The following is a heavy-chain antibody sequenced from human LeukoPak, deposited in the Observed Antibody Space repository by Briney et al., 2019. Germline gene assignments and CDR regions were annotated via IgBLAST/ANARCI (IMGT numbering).Heavy chain of an antibody. CDR1: GGSISSYY. CDR3: ARGSGSYPEDDAFDI. J-gene: IGHJ3*02. V-gene: IGHV4-4*07. CDR2: IYSRGST. D-gene: IGHD1-26*01. Sequence: SETLSLTCIVSGGSISSYYWTWVRQPAGKGLEWIGLIYSRGSTNYNPSLRSRVTMSVDTAKNQFSLNLSSVTAADTAVYYCARGSGSYPEDDAFDIWGQGTMVTVSS.